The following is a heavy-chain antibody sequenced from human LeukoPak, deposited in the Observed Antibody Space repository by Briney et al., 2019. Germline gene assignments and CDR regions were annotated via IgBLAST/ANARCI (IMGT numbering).Heavy chain of an antibody. CDR1: GFTFSSYE. D-gene: IGHD6-19*01. V-gene: IGHV3-48*03. J-gene: IGHJ4*02. CDR2: ISSSGSTM. Sequence: GGSLRLSCAASGFTFSSYEMNWVRQAPGKGLAWVSYISSSGSTMHYAGSVKGRFTISRDNAKNSLYLQMNSLRADDTAVYFCARHLEQWPDYWGQGTLVTVSS. CDR3: ARHLEQWPDY.